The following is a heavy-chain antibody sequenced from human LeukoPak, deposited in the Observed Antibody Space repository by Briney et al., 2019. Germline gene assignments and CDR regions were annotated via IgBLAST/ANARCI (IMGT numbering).Heavy chain of an antibody. CDR3: ASPVAAAGRYHYYMDV. J-gene: IGHJ6*03. D-gene: IGHD6-13*01. CDR1: GDSISSSDYY. Sequence: PSETLSLTCTVSGDSISSSDYYWAWIRQPPGKGLEWIGGIYYNGNSCYNPSLKSRVTISVDTSKNQFSLRLTSVTAADTAVYYCASPVAAAGRYHYYMDVWGKGTTVTVSS. CDR2: IYYNGNS. V-gene: IGHV4-39*01.